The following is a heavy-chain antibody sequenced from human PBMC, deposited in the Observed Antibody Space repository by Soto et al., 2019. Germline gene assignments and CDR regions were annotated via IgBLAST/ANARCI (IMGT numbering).Heavy chain of an antibody. V-gene: IGHV1-69*02. Sequence: GASVKVSCKASGYTFTNYTISWVRQAPGQGLEWMGRIIPILGIANYAQKFQGRVTITADKSTSTAYMELSSLRSEDTAVYYCASSNYDILTGLNDAFDIWGQGTMVTVSS. J-gene: IGHJ3*02. CDR3: ASSNYDILTGLNDAFDI. CDR1: GYTFTNYT. D-gene: IGHD3-9*01. CDR2: IIPILGIA.